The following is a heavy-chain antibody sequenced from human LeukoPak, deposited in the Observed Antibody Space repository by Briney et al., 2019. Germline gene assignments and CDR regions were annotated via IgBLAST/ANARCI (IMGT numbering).Heavy chain of an antibody. Sequence: GGSLRLSCVVSGFTFSTSAMSWVRQAPGKGLEWDSGISESGGSTYYADSVKGRFTISRDNSENTLYLQLNNLRAEDTALYYCAGRPTGYSSGYVYWGQGTLVTVSS. CDR3: AGRPTGYSSGYVY. D-gene: IGHD5-18*01. V-gene: IGHV3-23*01. J-gene: IGHJ4*02. CDR1: GFTFSTSA. CDR2: ISESGGST.